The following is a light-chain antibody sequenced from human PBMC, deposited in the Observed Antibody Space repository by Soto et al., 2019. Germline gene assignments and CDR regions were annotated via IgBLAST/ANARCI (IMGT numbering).Light chain of an antibody. J-gene: IGLJ1*01. CDR2: SNN. V-gene: IGLV1-44*01. CDR1: SSNLGAGFD. Sequence: QSVLTQPPSVSGAPGQRVTISCTGSSSNLGAGFDVHWYQQLPGTAPKLLIYSNNQRPSGVPDRFSGSKSGTSASLAISGLQSEDEADYSCAAWDDSLNVYVFGTGTKLTVL. CDR3: AAWDDSLNVYV.